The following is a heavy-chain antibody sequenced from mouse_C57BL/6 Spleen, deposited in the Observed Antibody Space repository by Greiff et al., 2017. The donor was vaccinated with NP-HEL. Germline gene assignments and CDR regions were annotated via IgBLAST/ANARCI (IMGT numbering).Heavy chain of an antibody. Sequence: EVQLVESGGGLVKPGGSLKLSCAASGFTFSSYAMSWVRQTPEKRLEWVATISDGGSYTYYPDNVKGRFTISRDNAKNNLYLQMSHLKSEDTAMYYCARSDYYGAYYFDYWGQGTTLTVSS. CDR3: ARSDYYGAYYFDY. CDR2: ISDGGSYT. V-gene: IGHV5-4*01. D-gene: IGHD1-1*01. J-gene: IGHJ2*01. CDR1: GFTFSSYA.